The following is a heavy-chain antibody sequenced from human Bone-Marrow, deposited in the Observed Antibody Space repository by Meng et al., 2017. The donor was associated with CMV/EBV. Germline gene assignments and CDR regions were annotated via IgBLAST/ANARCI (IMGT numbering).Heavy chain of an antibody. D-gene: IGHD6-19*01. Sequence: SCAASGFSCSDSGMNWVRQAPGKGLEWVAIMSGDGTYYAGRGFYAESVKGRFTISRDNSKNTLYLQMNSLRAEDTAVYYCAKDFQWLPFDYWGQGTLVTV. J-gene: IGHJ4*02. CDR1: GFSCSDSG. V-gene: IGHV3-23*01. CDR3: AKDFQWLPFDY. CDR2: MSGDGTYYAGRG.